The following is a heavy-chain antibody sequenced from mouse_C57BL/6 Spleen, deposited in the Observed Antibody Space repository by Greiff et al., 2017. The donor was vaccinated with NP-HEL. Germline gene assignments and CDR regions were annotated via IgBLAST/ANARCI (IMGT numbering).Heavy chain of an antibody. V-gene: IGHV1-42*01. CDR2: INPSTGGT. D-gene: IGHD1-1*01. CDR1: GYSFTGYY. J-gene: IGHJ1*03. CDR3: ARAITTVVATDWYFDV. Sequence: VQLQQSGPELVKPGASVKISCKASGYSFTGYYMNWVKQSPEKSLEWIGEINPSTGGTTYNQKFKAKATLTVDKSSSTAYMQLNSLTSEDSAVYYCARAITTVVATDWYFDVWGTGTTVTVSS.